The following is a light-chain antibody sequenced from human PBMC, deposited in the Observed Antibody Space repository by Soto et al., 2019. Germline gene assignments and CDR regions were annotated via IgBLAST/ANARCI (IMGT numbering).Light chain of an antibody. CDR3: QQHGSSPRT. CDR1: QSIKSSS. V-gene: IGKV3-20*01. CDR2: GAS. J-gene: IGKJ1*01. Sequence: EIVLTQSPGTLSLSPGERATLSCRASQSIKSSSLAWYQQRPGQAPRLLMYGASSRATGIPDKFSGSGSGTDFTLTTSRLEPEDFAVSYCQQHGSSPRTFGQGTKVDIK.